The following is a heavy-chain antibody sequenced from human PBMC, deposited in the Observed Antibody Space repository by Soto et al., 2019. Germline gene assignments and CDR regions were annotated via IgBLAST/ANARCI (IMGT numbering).Heavy chain of an antibody. J-gene: IGHJ6*02. CDR3: AREVLGYCSSTSCPTYGMDV. V-gene: IGHV4-30-4*01. CDR2: IYYSGST. Sequence: PSETLSLTCTVSGGSISSGDYYWSWILQPPGKGLEWIGYIYYSGSTYYNPSLKSRVTISVDTSKNQFSLKLSSVTAADTVVYYCAREVLGYCSSTSCPTYGMDVWGQGTTVTVSS. D-gene: IGHD2-2*01. CDR1: GGSISSGDYY.